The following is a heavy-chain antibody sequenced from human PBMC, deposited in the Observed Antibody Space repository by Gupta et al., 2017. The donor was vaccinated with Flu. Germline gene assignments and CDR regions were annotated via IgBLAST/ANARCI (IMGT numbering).Heavy chain of an antibody. V-gene: IGHV4-31*02. D-gene: IGHD3-10*01. CDR2: VHSSGTT. J-gene: IGHJ4*02. Sequence: YFWSWIRQHPVEGLEWIGYVHSSGTTYYNPSLRSRLMMSIDTSKNEFSLELTSVTAADTAMYYCARRGTYFFDFWGQGALVTVSS. CDR1: YF. CDR3: ARRGTYFFDF.